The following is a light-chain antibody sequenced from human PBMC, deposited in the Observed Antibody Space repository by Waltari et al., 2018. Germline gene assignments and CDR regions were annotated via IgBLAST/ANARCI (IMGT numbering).Light chain of an antibody. CDR3: QHLGSAPLT. CDR1: RGISRY. J-gene: IGKJ4*01. Sequence: DIQVTQSPSFLSASVGDRITITCRASRGISRYLAWYQHKPGKAPKILIYAASTLQSGVPSRVSGSGSGTEFTLTISSLEPEDFATYYCQHLGSAPLTFGGGTKVEI. V-gene: IGKV1-9*01. CDR2: AAS.